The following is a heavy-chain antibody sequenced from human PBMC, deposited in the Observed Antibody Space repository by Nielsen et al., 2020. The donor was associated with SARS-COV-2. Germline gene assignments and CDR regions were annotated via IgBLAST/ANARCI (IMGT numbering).Heavy chain of an antibody. CDR2: ISGSGGST. CDR1: GFTFSSYA. D-gene: IGHD3-3*01. J-gene: IGHJ6*04. CDR3: ARDSRPSLGAYYDFWSGYYTLGVNGMDV. Sequence: GESLKISCAASGFTFSSYAMSWVRQAPGKGLEWVSAISGSGGSTYYADSVKGRFTISRDNAKNSLYLQMNSLRAEDTAVYYCARDSRPSLGAYYDFWSGYYTLGVNGMDVWGGGTTVTVSS. V-gene: IGHV3-23*01.